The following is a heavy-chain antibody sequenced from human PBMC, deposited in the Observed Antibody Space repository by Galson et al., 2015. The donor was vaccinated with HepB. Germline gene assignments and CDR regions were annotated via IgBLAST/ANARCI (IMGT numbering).Heavy chain of an antibody. V-gene: IGHV1-24*01. J-gene: IGHJ4*02. D-gene: IGHD3-22*01. CDR3: ATDPVYYDSSGYYHNLDY. CDR2: FDPEDGET. Sequence: SVKVSCKVSGYTLTELSTHWVRQAPGKGLEWMGGFDPEDGETIYAQKFQGRVTMTEDTSTDTAYMELSSLRSEDTAVYYCATDPVYYDSSGYYHNLDYWGQGTLVTVSS. CDR1: GYTLTELS.